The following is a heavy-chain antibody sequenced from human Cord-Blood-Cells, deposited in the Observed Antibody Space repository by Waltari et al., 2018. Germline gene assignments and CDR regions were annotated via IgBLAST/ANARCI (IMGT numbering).Heavy chain of an antibody. CDR3: ARHDPLGYCSGGSCHYFDY. CDR1: GGSFSGYY. J-gene: IGHJ4*02. CDR2: INHSGST. D-gene: IGHD2-15*01. V-gene: IGHV4-34*01. Sequence: QVQLQQWGAGLLQPSETLSLTCAVYGGSFSGYYWSWIRQPPGKGLEWIGEINHSGSTNYNPSLKSRVTISVDTSKNQFSLKLSSVTAADTAVYYCARHDPLGYCSGGSCHYFDYWGQGTLVTVSS.